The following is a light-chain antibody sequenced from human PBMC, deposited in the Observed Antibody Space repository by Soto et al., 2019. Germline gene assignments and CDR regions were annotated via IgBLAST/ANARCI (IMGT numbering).Light chain of an antibody. Sequence: ILLTQNPDTLSVSPGARVTLSCRASQSVTINLAWYQHTPGQSPSLLISGASSAATVLPSRFSGRGSGTAFTLTINSLEYEDTAVYYCSQYDQWPVTFGGGTKVEIQ. CDR2: GAS. CDR3: SQYDQWPVT. CDR1: QSVTIN. J-gene: IGKJ4*01. V-gene: IGKV3-15*01.